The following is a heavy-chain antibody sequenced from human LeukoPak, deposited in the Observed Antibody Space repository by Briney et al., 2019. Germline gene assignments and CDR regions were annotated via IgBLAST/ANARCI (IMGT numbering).Heavy chain of an antibody. Sequence: PGGSLRLSCAASGFTFSKYAMSWVRQAPGKGLEWVSYISSSSSTIYYADSVKGRFTISRDNAKNSLYLQMNSLRAEDTAVYYCARDLIFGVVQGGFDPWGQGTLVTVSS. CDR1: GFTFSKYA. V-gene: IGHV3-48*01. D-gene: IGHD3-3*01. CDR3: ARDLIFGVVQGGFDP. CDR2: ISSSSSTI. J-gene: IGHJ5*02.